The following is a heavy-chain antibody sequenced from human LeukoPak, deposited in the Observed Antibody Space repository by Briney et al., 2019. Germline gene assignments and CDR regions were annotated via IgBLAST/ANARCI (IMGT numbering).Heavy chain of an antibody. D-gene: IGHD5-18*01. CDR3: ARADMDYYYYYGMDV. CDR2: INPSGGST. Sequence: ASVKVSCKASGYTFTSYYMHWVRQAPGQGLKWMGIINPSGGSTSYAQKFQGRVTMTRDTSKNQFSLKLSSVTAADTAVYYCARADMDYYYYYGMDVWGQGTTVTVSS. CDR1: GYTFTSYY. J-gene: IGHJ6*02. V-gene: IGHV1-46*01.